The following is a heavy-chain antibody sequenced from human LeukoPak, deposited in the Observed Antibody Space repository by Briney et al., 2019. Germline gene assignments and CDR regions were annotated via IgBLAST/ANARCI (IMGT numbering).Heavy chain of an antibody. J-gene: IGHJ3*02. CDR2: IYYSGST. D-gene: IGHD3-10*01. CDR1: GGSISSSSYY. CDR3: ARMSELLLWFGELGGHAFDI. V-gene: IGHV4-39*07. Sequence: PSETLSLTCTVSGGSISSSSYYWGWIRQPPGKGLEWIGTIYYSGSTYYNSSLKSRVTISVDTSKNQFSLKLSSVTAADTAVYYCARMSELLLWFGELGGHAFDIWGQGTMVTVSS.